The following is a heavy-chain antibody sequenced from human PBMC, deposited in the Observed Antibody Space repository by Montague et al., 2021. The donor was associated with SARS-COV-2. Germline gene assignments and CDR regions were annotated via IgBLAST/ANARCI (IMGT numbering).Heavy chain of an antibody. D-gene: IGHD3-9*01. CDR1: GGSISSSSYD. J-gene: IGHJ6*02. Sequence: ETLSLTCTVAGGSISSSSYDWGWIRQPPGKGLEWIGSIYYSGSTXYNPSLKSRVTISVDTSKNQFSLKLSSVTAADTAVYYCARAFTDWLRYYGMDVWGQGTPVTVSS. CDR3: ARAFTDWLRYYGMDV. V-gene: IGHV4-39*01. CDR2: IYYSGST.